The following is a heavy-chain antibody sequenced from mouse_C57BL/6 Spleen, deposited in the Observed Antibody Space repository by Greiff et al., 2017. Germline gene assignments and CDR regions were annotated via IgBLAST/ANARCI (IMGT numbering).Heavy chain of an antibody. Sequence: VKLMESGAELVKPGASVKLSCKASGYTFTSYWMHWVKQRPGQGLEWIGYINPSSGNTKYNQKFKNKATLTADKSSSTAYMQLSRLTYEDSADYYCARYWNNYYAMDYWGQGTSVTVSS. D-gene: IGHD4-1*01. V-gene: IGHV1-7*01. CDR3: ARYWNNYYAMDY. J-gene: IGHJ4*01. CDR1: GYTFTSYW. CDR2: INPSSGNT.